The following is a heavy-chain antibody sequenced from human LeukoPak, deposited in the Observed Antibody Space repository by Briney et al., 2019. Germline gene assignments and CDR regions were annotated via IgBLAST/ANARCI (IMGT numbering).Heavy chain of an antibody. J-gene: IGHJ3*02. CDR1: GGSISSYY. Sequence: SETLPLTCTVSGGSISSYYWSWIRQPPGKGLEWIGYIYYSGSTNYNPSLKSRVTISVDTSKNQFSLKLSSVTAADTAVYYCARGVIEQWLVEGGHGFAFDIWGQGTMVTVSS. V-gene: IGHV4-59*01. CDR2: IYYSGST. D-gene: IGHD6-19*01. CDR3: ARGVIEQWLVEGGHGFAFDI.